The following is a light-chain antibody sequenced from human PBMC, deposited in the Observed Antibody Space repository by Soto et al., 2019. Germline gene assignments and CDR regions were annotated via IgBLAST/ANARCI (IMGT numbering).Light chain of an antibody. Sequence: EMVITQFPPTLSMSHGDSATLSCTASQNINSGLAWYVQKPGQAPRRVIFHASTWGTDVPPRFTGSGSGTEFTLTISGLQSEDFAVYYCQQDNAWPFTFGQGTRLEIK. CDR2: HAS. CDR3: QQDNAWPFT. CDR1: QNINSG. J-gene: IGKJ5*01. V-gene: IGKV3D-15*01.